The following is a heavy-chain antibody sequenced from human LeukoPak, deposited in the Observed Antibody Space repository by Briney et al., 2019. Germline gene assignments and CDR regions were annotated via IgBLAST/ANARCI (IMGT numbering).Heavy chain of an antibody. CDR3: ARDYDRYYMDV. J-gene: IGHJ6*03. Sequence: GGSLRLSCAASRFTFSSYSMNWVRQAPGKGLEWVSSISSSGSYIYHADSVKGRFTISRDNAKNSLYLQMNSLRAEDTAVYYCARDYDRYYMDVWGKGTTVTVSS. CDR1: RFTFSSYS. D-gene: IGHD3-3*01. V-gene: IGHV3-21*01. CDR2: ISSSGSYI.